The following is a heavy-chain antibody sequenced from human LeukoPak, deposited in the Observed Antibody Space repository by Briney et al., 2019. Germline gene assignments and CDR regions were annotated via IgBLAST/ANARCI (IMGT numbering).Heavy chain of an antibody. CDR1: GYTVTSYY. J-gene: IGHJ6*02. V-gene: IGHV1-46*01. CDR2: LNPSGGSS. Sequence: ASVKVSCKASGYTVTSYYMHWVRQAPGQGLEWMAILNPSGGSSNYAQKFQGRATLTKATSTGTVYMELSSLRSEDTAVYYCASVYKHGMDVWGQGTTVIVSS. CDR3: ASVYKHGMDV. D-gene: IGHD5-24*01.